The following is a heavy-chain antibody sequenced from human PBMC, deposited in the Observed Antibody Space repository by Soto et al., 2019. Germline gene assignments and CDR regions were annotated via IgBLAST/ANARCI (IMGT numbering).Heavy chain of an antibody. CDR1: GFSLRTTGVG. J-gene: IGHJ5*02. CDR2: IYWNDDK. Sequence: QITLKESGPMLVKPTQTLTLTCSFSGFSLRTTGVGVGWIRQPPGKALEWLALIYWNDDKRFSPSLKSRLTITKDTSKNQVVLTMTNMDPVDTATYYCAHRLISATLTNGFDPWGQGTRVTVSS. CDR3: AHRLISATLTNGFDP. D-gene: IGHD4-4*01. V-gene: IGHV2-5*01.